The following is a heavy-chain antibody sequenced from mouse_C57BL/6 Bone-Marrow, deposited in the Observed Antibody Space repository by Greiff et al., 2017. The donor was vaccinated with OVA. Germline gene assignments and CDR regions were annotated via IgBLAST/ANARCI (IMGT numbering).Heavy chain of an antibody. D-gene: IGHD1-1*01. Sequence: VQLQQPGAELVRPGTSVKLSCKASGYTFTSYWMHWVKQRPGQGLEWIGVIDPSDSYTNYNQKFKGKATLTVDKSSSTAYMQLSSLTSEDSAVYYCERCDLLLRVVDCYLDYWGQGTTLTVSS. CDR2: IDPSDSYT. J-gene: IGHJ2*01. CDR3: ERCDLLLRVVDCYLDY. V-gene: IGHV1-59*01. CDR1: GYTFTSYW.